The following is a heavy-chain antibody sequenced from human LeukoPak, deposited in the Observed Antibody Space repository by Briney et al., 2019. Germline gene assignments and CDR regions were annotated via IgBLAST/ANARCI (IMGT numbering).Heavy chain of an antibody. CDR1: GFTFSSYA. Sequence: GGSLRLSCAASGFTFSSYAMHWVRQAPGKGLEWVAVISYDGSNKYYADSVKGRFTISRDNSKNTLYLQMNSLRAEDTAVYYCARDRNDYVWGSYRYPYYWGQGTLVTVSS. D-gene: IGHD3-16*02. V-gene: IGHV3-30-3*01. CDR3: ARDRNDYVWGSYRYPYY. CDR2: ISYDGSNK. J-gene: IGHJ4*02.